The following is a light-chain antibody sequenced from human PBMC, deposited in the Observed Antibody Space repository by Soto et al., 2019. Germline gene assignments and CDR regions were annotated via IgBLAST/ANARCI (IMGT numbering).Light chain of an antibody. V-gene: IGKV1-5*03. Sequence: DIQMTQSPSTLSASVGDRVTITCRASESIDSWLAWHQQKPGRAPKLLISKASSLESGVPSRFSGSGSGTDFTLTISSLEPEDFALYYCQQRNTWPPITFGQGTRLEIK. CDR1: ESIDSW. CDR2: KAS. CDR3: QQRNTWPPIT. J-gene: IGKJ5*01.